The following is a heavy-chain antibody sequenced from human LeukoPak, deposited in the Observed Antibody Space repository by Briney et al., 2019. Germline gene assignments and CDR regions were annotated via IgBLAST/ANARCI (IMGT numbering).Heavy chain of an antibody. CDR3: ARELKWSGGCDY. CDR2: IIPIFGTA. V-gene: IGHV1-69*13. CDR1: GGTFSSYA. J-gene: IGHJ4*02. Sequence: ASVKVSCKASGGTFSSYAISWVRQAPGQGLEWMGGIIPIFGTANYAQKFQGRVTITADESTSTAYMELSSLRSEDTAVYYCARELKWSGGCDYWGQGTLVTVSS. D-gene: IGHD2-15*01.